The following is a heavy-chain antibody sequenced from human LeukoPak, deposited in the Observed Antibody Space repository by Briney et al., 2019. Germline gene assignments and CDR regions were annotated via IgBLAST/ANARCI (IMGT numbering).Heavy chain of an antibody. J-gene: IGHJ3*02. D-gene: IGHD3-22*01. CDR3: ARARRTVYYYDSSGYNDAFDI. V-gene: IGHV1-8*01. CDR2: MNPNSGNT. CDR1: GYTFTSYD. Sequence: ASVKVSCKASGYTFTSYDINWVRQATGQGLEWMGWMNPNSGNTGYAQKFQGRVTITADESTSTAYMELSSLRSEDTAVYYCARARRTVYYYDSSGYNDAFDIWGQGTMVTVSS.